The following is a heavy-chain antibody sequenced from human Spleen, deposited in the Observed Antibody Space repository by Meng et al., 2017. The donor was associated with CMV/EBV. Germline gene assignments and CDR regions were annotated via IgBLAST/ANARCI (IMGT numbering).Heavy chain of an antibody. CDR1: GYTFTGYY. D-gene: IGHD6-19*01. V-gene: IGHV1-2*02. J-gene: IGHJ4*02. Sequence: ASVKVSCKASGYTFTGYYMHWVRQAPGQGLEWMGWINPNSGGTNYAQKFQGRVTMTRDTSISTAYMELSSLRSDDTALYYRASVYSTGWYFDYWGQGTLVTVSS. CDR3: ASVYSTGWYFDY. CDR2: INPNSGGT.